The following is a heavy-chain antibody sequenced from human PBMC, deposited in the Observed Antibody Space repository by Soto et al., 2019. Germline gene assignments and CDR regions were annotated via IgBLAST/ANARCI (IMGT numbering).Heavy chain of an antibody. Sequence: EVQLVESGGGLVKPGGSLRLSCAASGFTFSSYSMNWVRQAPGKGLEWVSSISSSSSYIYYADSVKGRFTISRDNAKNSLYLQMNSLRAEDTAVYYCARRYGDLKSYYYGMDVWGQGTTVTVSS. CDR3: ARRYGDLKSYYYGMDV. CDR2: ISSSSSYI. J-gene: IGHJ6*02. CDR1: GFTFSSYS. D-gene: IGHD4-17*01. V-gene: IGHV3-21*01.